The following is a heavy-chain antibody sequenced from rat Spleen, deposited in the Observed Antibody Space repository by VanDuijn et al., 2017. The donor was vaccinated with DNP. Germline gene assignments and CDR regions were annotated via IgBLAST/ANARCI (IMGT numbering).Heavy chain of an antibody. CDR2: ISTSGSRT. CDR3: AGNYFDGSFYYPFAY. V-gene: IGHV5-25*01. CDR1: GFTFSNYY. J-gene: IGHJ3*01. Sequence: EVQLVESGGGLVQPGRSLKLSCAASGFTFSNYYMAWVRQAPKKGLEWVATISTSGSRTYYPDSVKGRFTISRDNAKSTLYLQMDSLRSEDTATYYCAGNYFDGSFYYPFAYWGQGTLVTVSS. D-gene: IGHD1-12*02.